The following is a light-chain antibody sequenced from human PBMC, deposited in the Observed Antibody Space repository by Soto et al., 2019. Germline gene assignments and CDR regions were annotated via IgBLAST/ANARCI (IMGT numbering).Light chain of an antibody. V-gene: IGKV3-11*01. Sequence: EIVVTQSPATVSLCPGDKATLSCWASQSVSSYLAWYQQKPGQAPRLLIYDASDRVTGVPDRFSGSGSETDFTLTISSLEPEDFAVYYCQQRSNWPLTFGQGTRLEIK. CDR1: QSVSSY. CDR3: QQRSNWPLT. CDR2: DAS. J-gene: IGKJ5*01.